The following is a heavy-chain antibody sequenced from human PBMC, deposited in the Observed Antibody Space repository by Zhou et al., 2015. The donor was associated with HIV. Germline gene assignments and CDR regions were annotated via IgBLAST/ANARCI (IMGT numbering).Heavy chain of an antibody. CDR1: GFIFSDYY. Sequence: QVQLVASGGGLVKPGGSLRLSCEVSGFIFSDYYMSWIRQAPGKGLEWISYISDSGSDKSYADSVKGRFTISRDNAKKSLSLQMNSLRAEDTAVYYCARVGQQLVLDYWGQGTLVTVSS. J-gene: IGHJ4*02. CDR3: ARVGQQLVLDY. V-gene: IGHV3-11*04. CDR2: ISDSGSDK. D-gene: IGHD6-13*01.